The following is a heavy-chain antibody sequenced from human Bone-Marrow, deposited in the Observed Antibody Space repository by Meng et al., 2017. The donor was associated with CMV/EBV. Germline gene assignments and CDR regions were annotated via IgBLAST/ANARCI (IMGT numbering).Heavy chain of an antibody. CDR2: INSDGSST. CDR3: ARGGAHYDFWSGYYKVGYFDY. Sequence: GESLKISCAASGFTFSSYWMHWVRQAPGKGLVWVSRINSDGSSTSYADSVKGRFTISRDNAKNTLYLQMNSLRAEDTAVYYCARGGAHYDFWSGYYKVGYFDYWGQGTRVTVSS. CDR1: GFTFSSYW. V-gene: IGHV3-74*01. D-gene: IGHD3-3*01. J-gene: IGHJ4*02.